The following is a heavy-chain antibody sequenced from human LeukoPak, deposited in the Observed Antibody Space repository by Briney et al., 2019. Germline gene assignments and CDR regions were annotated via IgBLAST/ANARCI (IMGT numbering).Heavy chain of an antibody. CDR1: GFTVSSNY. Sequence: GGSLRLSCAASGFTVSSNYMSWVRQAPGKGLEWVSVIYSGGSTYYADSVKGRSTISRHNSKNTLYLQMNSLGAEDTAVYYCARAGSEYSSGWDFDYWGQGTLVTVSS. CDR3: ARAGSEYSSGWDFDY. V-gene: IGHV3-53*04. D-gene: IGHD6-19*01. J-gene: IGHJ4*02. CDR2: IYSGGST.